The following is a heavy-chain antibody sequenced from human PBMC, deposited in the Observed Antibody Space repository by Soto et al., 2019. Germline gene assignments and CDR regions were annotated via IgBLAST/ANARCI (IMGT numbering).Heavy chain of an antibody. CDR3: ARGGYNTSGQTFIGWGPDC. Sequence: HVQLQESGPGPVTPSQTLSLSCTVSGVSITSGSYYWTWVRQSPGKGLEWIGYRYYSGNTYYNPSLKSRATISVDTSKNQFFLNLTSVTAADTAVYYCARGGYNTSGQTFIGWGPDCWGQGTLGTVSS. V-gene: IGHV4-30-4*01. D-gene: IGHD3-22*01. CDR2: RYYSGNT. CDR1: GVSITSGSYY. J-gene: IGHJ4*02.